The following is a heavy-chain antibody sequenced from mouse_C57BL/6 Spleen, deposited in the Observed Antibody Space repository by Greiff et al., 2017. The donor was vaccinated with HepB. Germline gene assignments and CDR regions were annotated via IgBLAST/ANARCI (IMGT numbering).Heavy chain of an antibody. CDR1: GYTFTSYW. CDR2: IDPSDSYT. Sequence: QVQLQQPGAELVKPGASVKLSCKASGYTFTSYWMQWVKQRPGQGLEWIGEIDPSDSYTNSNQKFKGKATLTVDTSSSTAYMELSSLTSEDSAVYYCVSNPYYAMDYWGQGTSVTVAS. CDR3: VSNPYYAMDY. D-gene: IGHD2-5*01. V-gene: IGHV1-50*01. J-gene: IGHJ4*01.